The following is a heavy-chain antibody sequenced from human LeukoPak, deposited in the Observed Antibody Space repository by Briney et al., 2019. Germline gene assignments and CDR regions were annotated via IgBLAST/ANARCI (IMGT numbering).Heavy chain of an antibody. D-gene: IGHD5-12*01. Sequence: GGSLRLSCVASGFSFNNYPMNWVRQAPGKGLEWVSLIIGSSGTTFYADSVKGRFTISRDKSKSTLNLQMNSLRVEDTAVYYCAKGSYDYIEIAYFDYWGQGSLVTVSS. CDR3: AKGSYDYIEIAYFDY. CDR2: IIGSSGTT. J-gene: IGHJ4*02. CDR1: GFSFNNYP. V-gene: IGHV3-23*01.